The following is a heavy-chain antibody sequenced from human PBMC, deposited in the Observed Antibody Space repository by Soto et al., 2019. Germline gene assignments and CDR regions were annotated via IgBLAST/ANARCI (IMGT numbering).Heavy chain of an antibody. D-gene: IGHD2-2*03. Sequence: QVQLQESGPGLVKPSQTLSLTCTVSGGSISSGGYYWSWIRQHPGKGLEWIGYIYCSGSTYYNPSLKSRVTISVDTSKNQFSLKLSSVTAADTAVYYCARTGERWILGYYFDYWGQGTLVTVSS. CDR1: GGSISSGGYY. J-gene: IGHJ4*02. CDR2: IYCSGST. CDR3: ARTGERWILGYYFDY. V-gene: IGHV4-31*03.